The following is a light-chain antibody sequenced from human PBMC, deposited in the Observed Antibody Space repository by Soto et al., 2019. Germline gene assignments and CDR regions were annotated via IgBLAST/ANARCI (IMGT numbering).Light chain of an antibody. V-gene: IGKV3-20*01. CDR3: HHDGSSPST. J-gene: IGKJ1*01. CDR1: QSISSSY. Sequence: EIVLTQSPGTLPLSPGERATLSCRASQSISSSYLAWYQQKPGQAPKLLIYGASSRATGIPDRFSGSGSGTDFTLTISRLEPEDVAVYYCHHDGSSPSTFGQGTKVEIK. CDR2: GAS.